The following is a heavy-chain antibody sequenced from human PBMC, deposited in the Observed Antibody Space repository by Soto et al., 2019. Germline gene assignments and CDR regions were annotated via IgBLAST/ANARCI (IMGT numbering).Heavy chain of an antibody. D-gene: IGHD3-10*01. CDR3: ARGGPILLWFGESANLDY. V-gene: IGHV4-34*01. Sequence: QVQLQQWGAGLLKPSETLSLTCAVYGGSFSGYYWSWIRQPPGKGLEWIGEINHSGSTKYNPSLKSRVTISVDTSKNPFSMKLSSVTAADTAVYYCARGGPILLWFGESANLDYWGQGTLVTVSS. CDR2: INHSGST. J-gene: IGHJ4*02. CDR1: GGSFSGYY.